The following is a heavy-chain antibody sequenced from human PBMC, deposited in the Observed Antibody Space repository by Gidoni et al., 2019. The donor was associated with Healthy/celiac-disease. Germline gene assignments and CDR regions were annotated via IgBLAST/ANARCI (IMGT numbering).Heavy chain of an antibody. D-gene: IGHD3-9*01. V-gene: IGHV3-30*04. CDR2: ISYDGSNK. J-gene: IGHJ6*02. CDR3: ARDGPRIYDILTGYHPRSYYYGMDV. CDR1: GVTFRSYA. Sequence: QVQLVESGGGVVQPGRSLRLSCAASGVTFRSYAMPRVRQAPGKGLEWVAVISYDGSNKDYADSVKGRFTISRDNSKNTLYLQMNSLRAEDTAVYYCARDGPRIYDILTGYHPRSYYYGMDVWGQGTTVTVSS.